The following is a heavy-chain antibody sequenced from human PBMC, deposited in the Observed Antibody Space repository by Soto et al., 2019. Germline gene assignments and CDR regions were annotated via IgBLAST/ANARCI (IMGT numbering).Heavy chain of an antibody. CDR1: GGTFSSYT. D-gene: IGHD3-10*01. V-gene: IGHV1-69*02. J-gene: IGHJ6*01. CDR3: ARRFLRGMDV. CDR2: IIPILGIA. Sequence: SVKVSCKASGGTFSSYTISWVRQAPGQGLEWMGRIIPILGIANYAQKFQGRVTITADESTSTAYMELSSLGSEDTAGYYCARRFLRGMDVWGQGTTVTVSS.